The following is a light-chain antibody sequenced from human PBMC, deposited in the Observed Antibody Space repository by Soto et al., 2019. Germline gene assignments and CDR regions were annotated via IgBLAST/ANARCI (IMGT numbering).Light chain of an antibody. CDR2: AAS. CDR1: QAIGND. CDR3: QQADSFPLS. J-gene: IGKJ4*01. Sequence: IQMTQSPSSLSVSVTDRVTITCRASQAIGNDLGWYQQRPGEAPELLLYAASTLRSGVPSRFSGSGYGTDFTLTISSLQPEDFATYYCQQADSFPLSFGGGTKVEI. V-gene: IGKV1-6*02.